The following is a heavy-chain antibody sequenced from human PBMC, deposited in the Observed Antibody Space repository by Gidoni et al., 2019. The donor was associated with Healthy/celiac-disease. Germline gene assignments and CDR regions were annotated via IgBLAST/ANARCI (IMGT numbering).Heavy chain of an antibody. D-gene: IGHD2-2*01. CDR1: GGSISSYY. Sequence: QVQLQESGPGLVMPSETLSLTCTVSGGSISSYYWSWILQPPGKGLEWLGYIYYSGSTNYNPSLKSRVTISVDTSKNQFSLKLSSVTAADTAVYYCARMRREYCSTTSCYRRPYYYYGMDVWGQGTTVTVSS. V-gene: IGHV4-59*01. CDR2: IYYSGST. CDR3: ARMRREYCSTTSCYRRPYYYYGMDV. J-gene: IGHJ6*02.